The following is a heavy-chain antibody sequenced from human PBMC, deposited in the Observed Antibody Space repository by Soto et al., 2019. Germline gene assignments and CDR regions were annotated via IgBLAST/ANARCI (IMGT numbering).Heavy chain of an antibody. CDR2: ISAHNGNT. CDR3: ARGRYGDY. D-gene: IGHD1-20*01. J-gene: IGHJ4*02. Sequence: QVHLVQSGAEVKKPGASVKVSCKASGCTFTSYGITWVRQAPGQGLEWMGWISAHNGNTDYAQKLQGRVIVTRDTSTSTAYMDLRSLISDDTAVYYCARGRYGDYWGQGALVTVSS. V-gene: IGHV1-18*01. CDR1: GCTFTSYG.